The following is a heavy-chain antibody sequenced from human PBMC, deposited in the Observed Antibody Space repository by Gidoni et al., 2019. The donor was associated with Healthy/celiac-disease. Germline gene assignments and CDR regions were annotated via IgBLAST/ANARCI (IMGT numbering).Heavy chain of an antibody. V-gene: IGHV3-21*01. CDR2: ISSSSSYI. CDR3: ARFDGSGSYYNFGSDY. Sequence: EVQLVASGGGLVKPGGSLCLPCAASGFPLSRFSMNWVRQAPGKGLEWVSSISSSSSYIYYADSVKGRFTISRDNAKNSLYLQMNSLRAEDTAVYYCARFDGSGSYYNFGSDYWGQGTLVTVSS. J-gene: IGHJ4*02. D-gene: IGHD3-10*01. CDR1: GFPLSRFS.